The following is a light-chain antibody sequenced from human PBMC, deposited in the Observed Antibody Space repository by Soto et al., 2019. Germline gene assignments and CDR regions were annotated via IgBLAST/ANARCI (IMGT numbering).Light chain of an antibody. J-gene: IGKJ4*01. Sequence: EIVLTQSLASLSLSPGERATLSCRASQSVGSHFAWYQQKPGQGPRLVIYDISKRATGIPARFSGSGFGTDFTLTISSLEPEDFAVYFCQQRSAWPLTFGGGTKVEI. CDR3: QQRSAWPLT. V-gene: IGKV3-11*01. CDR2: DIS. CDR1: QSVGSH.